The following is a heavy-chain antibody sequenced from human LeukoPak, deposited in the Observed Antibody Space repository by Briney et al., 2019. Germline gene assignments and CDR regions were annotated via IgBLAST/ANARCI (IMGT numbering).Heavy chain of an antibody. V-gene: IGHV4-59*08. D-gene: IGHD3-10*01. Sequence: PSETLSLACTVSGGSIRSYYWGWIRQPPGKGLEWIGYIHYSESTKYNPSLKSRVTMSVDTSKNQFSLKLSSVTAADTAVYYCASRSGSFSDALDIWGQGTLVTVSS. CDR1: GGSIRSYY. CDR3: ASRSGSFSDALDI. CDR2: IHYSEST. J-gene: IGHJ3*02.